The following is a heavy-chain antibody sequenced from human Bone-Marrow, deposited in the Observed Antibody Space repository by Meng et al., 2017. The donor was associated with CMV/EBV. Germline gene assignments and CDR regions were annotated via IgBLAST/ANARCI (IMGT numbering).Heavy chain of an antibody. D-gene: IGHD2-2*01. CDR3: SRGPPKYCSSTSGHQEVYYYYYYGMDV. CDR2: MNPNSGNT. J-gene: IGHJ6*02. CDR1: GYTFTSYD. V-gene: IGHV1-8*01. Sequence: ASVKVSCKASGYTFTSYDINWVRQATGQGLEWMGWMNPNSGNTGYAQKFQGRVTMTRNTSISTAYMELSSLRSEDTAVYYCSRGPPKYCSSTSGHQEVYYYYYYGMDVWGQGTTVTISS.